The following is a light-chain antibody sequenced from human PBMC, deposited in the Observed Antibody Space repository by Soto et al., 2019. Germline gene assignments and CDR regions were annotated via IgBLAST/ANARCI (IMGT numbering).Light chain of an antibody. Sequence: ATQMTQSPSSLSASVGDRVKITCRASQNIGNDLGWYQQKPGKAPNLLIYAASSRQSGVPSRFSGSGSGTEFTLTISSLQPEDCATYYCLQDYNYPPTFGPGTKVDIK. CDR2: AAS. V-gene: IGKV1-6*01. CDR1: QNIGND. CDR3: LQDYNYPPT. J-gene: IGKJ1*01.